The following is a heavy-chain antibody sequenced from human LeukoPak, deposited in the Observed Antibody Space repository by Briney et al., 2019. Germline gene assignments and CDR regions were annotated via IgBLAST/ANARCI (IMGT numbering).Heavy chain of an antibody. CDR2: IIPIFGTA. Sequence: GASVKVSCKTSGGTFSSYAISWVRQAPGQGLEWMGGIIPIFGTANYAQKFQGRVTITADESTSTAYMELSSLRSEDMAVYYCASPPWDSSSSRHGTDYYYYYMDVWGKGTTVTVSS. D-gene: IGHD6-6*01. J-gene: IGHJ6*03. V-gene: IGHV1-69*13. CDR1: GGTFSSYA. CDR3: ASPPWDSSSSRHGTDYYYYYMDV.